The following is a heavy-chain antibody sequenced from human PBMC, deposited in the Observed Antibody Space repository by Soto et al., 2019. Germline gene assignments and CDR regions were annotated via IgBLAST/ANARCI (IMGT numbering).Heavy chain of an antibody. V-gene: IGHV3-23*01. CDR2: FSGRSGDT. Sequence: GFSISTHALTWVRQAPGKGLEWVSSFSGRSGDTYYAASVKGRFTISGDSSKNTVILQMNNLRADDTALYYCARDSSAWPNYFDSWGQGIQVTVSS. CDR1: GFSISTHA. CDR3: ARDSSAWPNYFDS. J-gene: IGHJ4*02. D-gene: IGHD6-19*01.